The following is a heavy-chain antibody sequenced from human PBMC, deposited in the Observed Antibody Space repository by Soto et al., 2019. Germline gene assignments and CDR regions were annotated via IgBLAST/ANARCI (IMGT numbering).Heavy chain of an antibody. CDR3: ARPPTASLDAFDI. V-gene: IGHV4-39*01. CDR2: IFYSGST. Sequence: PSETLSLTCTVSGGSISSSRYYWGWIRQPPGKGLEWIGSIFYSGSTYHNPSLKSRVTISVDTSKNQFSLKLSSVTAADTAVYYCARPPTASLDAFDIWDQGTMVTVSS. J-gene: IGHJ3*02. CDR1: GGSISSSRYY.